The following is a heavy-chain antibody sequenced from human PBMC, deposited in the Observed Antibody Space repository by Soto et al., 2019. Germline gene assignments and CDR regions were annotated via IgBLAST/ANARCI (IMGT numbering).Heavy chain of an antibody. D-gene: IGHD7-27*01. CDR3: VRDLLGSGGHFDY. CDR2: IWYDGSNT. V-gene: IGHV3-33*01. CDR1: GFIFSSFG. J-gene: IGHJ4*02. Sequence: PVVSQRLSCAASGFIFSSFGMHWVRQAPGKGLEWVSNIWYDGSNTYYVDSVKGRFTISRDNSRNTLYLQMNSLRAEDTAVYHCVRDLLGSGGHFDYWGQGTLVTVSS.